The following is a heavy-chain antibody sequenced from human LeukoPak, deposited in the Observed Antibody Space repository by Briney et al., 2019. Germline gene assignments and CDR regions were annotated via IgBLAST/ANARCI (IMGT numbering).Heavy chain of an antibody. J-gene: IGHJ3*02. V-gene: IGHV3-9*03. CDR2: ISWNSGSI. D-gene: IGHD2-2*02. Sequence: GGSLRLSCAASGFTFDDYAMHWVRQAPGKGLEGVSGISWNSGSIGYADSVKGRFTISRDNAKNSLYLQMNSLRAEDMALYYCAKSQECSSTSCYSNAFDIWGQGTMVTVSS. CDR1: GFTFDDYA. CDR3: AKSQECSSTSCYSNAFDI.